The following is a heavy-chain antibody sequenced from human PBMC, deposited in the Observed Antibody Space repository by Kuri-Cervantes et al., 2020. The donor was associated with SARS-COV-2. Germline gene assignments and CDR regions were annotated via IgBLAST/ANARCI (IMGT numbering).Heavy chain of an antibody. D-gene: IGHD4-17*01. CDR1: GFTFSGHW. CDR2: INPDGSYT. Sequence: GGSLRLSCAASGFTFSGHWIHWVRQAPGKGLVWVSRINPDGSYTNNADSVKGRFTLSRDNAKNMLFLQMNSLRVEDAAVYYCAKSTVTTKIPGMDVWGRGTTVTVSS. J-gene: IGHJ6*02. CDR3: AKSTVTTKIPGMDV. V-gene: IGHV3-74*01.